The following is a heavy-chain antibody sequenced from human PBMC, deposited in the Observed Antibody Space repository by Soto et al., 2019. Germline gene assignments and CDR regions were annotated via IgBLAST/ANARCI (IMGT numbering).Heavy chain of an antibody. CDR2: IKEDGSDM. Sequence: EVQLVESGGGLVQPGGSLRLSCAASGFTFSSYWMSWVRQAPGKGLEWVANIKEDGSDMYYVDSVKGRFTISRDNATNSLYLQMNSLRAEDTAVYYCATEVWVYYDFWSGYSDYWGQGTLVTVSS. J-gene: IGHJ4*02. D-gene: IGHD3-3*01. CDR1: GFTFSSYW. V-gene: IGHV3-7*01. CDR3: ATEVWVYYDFWSGYSDY.